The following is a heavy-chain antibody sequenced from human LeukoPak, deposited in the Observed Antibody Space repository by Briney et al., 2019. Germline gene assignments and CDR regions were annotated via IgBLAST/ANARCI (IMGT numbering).Heavy chain of an antibody. CDR2: MNPNSGNT. J-gene: IGHJ5*02. CDR1: GYTFTSYD. D-gene: IGHD6-13*01. CDR3: ATQGGSSSWVNWFDP. V-gene: IGHV1-8*01. Sequence: ASVKVSCKASGYTFTSYDINWVRQATGQGLEWMGWMNPNSGNTGYAQKFQGRVTMTRNTSISTAYMELSSLRSEDTAVYYCATQGGSSSWVNWFDPWGQGTLVTVSS.